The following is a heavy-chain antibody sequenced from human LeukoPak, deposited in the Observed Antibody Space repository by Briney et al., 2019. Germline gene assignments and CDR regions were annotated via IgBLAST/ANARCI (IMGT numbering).Heavy chain of an antibody. CDR3: AREGELNYFDY. V-gene: IGHV3-30*03. D-gene: IGHD1-26*01. CDR2: ISYDGSNK. Sequence: GGSLRLSCAASGFTFSSYGMHWVRQAPGKGLEWVAVISYDGSNKYYADSVKGRFTISRDNSKNTLYLQMNSLRAEDTAVYYCAREGELNYFDYWGQGTLVTVSS. CDR1: GFTFSSYG. J-gene: IGHJ4*02.